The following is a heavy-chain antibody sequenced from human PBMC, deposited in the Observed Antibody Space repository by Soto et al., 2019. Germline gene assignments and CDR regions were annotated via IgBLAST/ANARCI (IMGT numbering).Heavy chain of an antibody. D-gene: IGHD3-22*01. V-gene: IGHV1-46*01. CDR2: INPSGGST. Sequence: ASVKVSCKASGYTFTSYYMHWVRQAPGQGLEWMGIINPSGGSTSYAQKFQGRVTMTRDTSTSTVYMELSSLRSEDTAVYYCARDSSGYYQQAHATPYFQHWGQGTLVTVSS. CDR3: ARDSSGYYQQAHATPYFQH. CDR1: GYTFTSYY. J-gene: IGHJ1*01.